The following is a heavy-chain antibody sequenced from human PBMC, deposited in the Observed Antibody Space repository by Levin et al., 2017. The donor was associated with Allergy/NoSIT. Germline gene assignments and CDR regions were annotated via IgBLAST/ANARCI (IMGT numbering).Heavy chain of an antibody. Sequence: CAASGFTFNNYAMSWVRQAPGKGLEWVSAIINSGVGTYYADSVKGRFTISRDNSKNTMYLQMNSLRAEDTAVYFGAKDAIRGSDQPYYFDYWGQGTLVTASS. CDR2: IINSGVGT. V-gene: IGHV3-23*01. D-gene: IGHD6-19*01. CDR1: GFTFNNYA. CDR3: AKDAIRGSDQPYYFDY. J-gene: IGHJ4*02.